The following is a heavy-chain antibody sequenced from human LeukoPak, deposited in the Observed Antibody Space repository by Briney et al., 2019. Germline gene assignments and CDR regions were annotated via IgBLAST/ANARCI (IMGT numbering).Heavy chain of an antibody. CDR2: MLARGGST. CDR1: GLTFSSYS. J-gene: IGHJ4*02. D-gene: IGHD2-15*01. CDR3: VRIVVVPAAIVGYCSGGSCQIFDY. V-gene: IGHV3-23*01. Sequence: GRCLRLSWAASGLTFSSYSMSWVRQAPGKGLGWVSAMLARGGSTYYADSVKGRFTIARDNSKNALYLQMNSLRAEDTGVYYCVRIVVVPAAIVGYCSGGSCQIFDYWGQGTLVTVSS.